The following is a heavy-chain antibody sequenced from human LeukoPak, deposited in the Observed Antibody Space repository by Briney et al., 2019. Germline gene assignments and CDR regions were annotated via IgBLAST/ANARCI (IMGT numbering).Heavy chain of an antibody. V-gene: IGHV3-73*01. D-gene: IGHD2-15*01. CDR2: IRSKANSYAT. Sequence: GGSLRLSCAASGFTFSGSAMHWVRQASGKGLEWVGRIRSKANSYATAYAASVKGRFTISRDDSKNTAYLQMNSLKTEDTAVYYCTNDELYCSGGSCLEVWGQGTLVTVSS. CDR1: GFTFSGSA. J-gene: IGHJ4*02. CDR3: TNDELYCSGGSCLEV.